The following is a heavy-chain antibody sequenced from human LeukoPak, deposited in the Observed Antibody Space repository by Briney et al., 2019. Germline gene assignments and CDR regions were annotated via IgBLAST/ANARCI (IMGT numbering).Heavy chain of an antibody. J-gene: IGHJ5*02. CDR3: AREAVATMMGGSWFDP. CDR2: IIPIFGTA. V-gene: IGHV1-69*05. Sequence: ASVKVSCKAAGGTFSSYAISWGRQAPGHRLEWRGGIIPIFGTANYAQKFQGRVTITTDESTSTAYMELSSLRSEDTAVYYCAREAVATMMGGSWFDPWGQGTLVTVSS. D-gene: IGHD5-12*01. CDR1: GGTFSSYA.